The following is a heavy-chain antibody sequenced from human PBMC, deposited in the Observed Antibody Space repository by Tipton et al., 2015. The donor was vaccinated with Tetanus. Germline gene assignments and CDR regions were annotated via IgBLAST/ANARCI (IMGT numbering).Heavy chain of an antibody. Sequence: TLSLTCAVYGGSFSGYYWSWIRQPPGKGLEWIGEINHGGDTNFSPSPKSRVTMSLDTSKNQFSLKLSSVTAADTAVYYCARVRRGATTDLDYWGQGTLVTVSS. J-gene: IGHJ4*02. D-gene: IGHD5-12*01. CDR2: INHGGDT. V-gene: IGHV4-34*01. CDR3: ARVRRGATTDLDY. CDR1: GGSFSGYY.